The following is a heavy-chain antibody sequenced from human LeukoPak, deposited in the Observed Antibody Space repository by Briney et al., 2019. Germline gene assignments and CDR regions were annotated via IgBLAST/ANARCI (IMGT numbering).Heavy chain of an antibody. CDR3: AADYGDPDTLDY. CDR1: GGSISTYY. V-gene: IGHV4-59*01. Sequence: WETLSLTCTVSGGSISTYYWSWIRQPPGKGLELIGYISYSGNTNYNPSLKSRVSLSVDTSKTQFSLRLSSVTAADTAVYYCAADYGDPDTLDYWGQGTHVTVSS. CDR2: ISYSGNT. J-gene: IGHJ4*02. D-gene: IGHD4/OR15-4a*01.